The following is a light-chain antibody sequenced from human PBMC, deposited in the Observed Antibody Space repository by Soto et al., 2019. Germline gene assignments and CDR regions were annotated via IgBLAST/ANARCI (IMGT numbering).Light chain of an antibody. Sequence: IQLTQSPSSLSASVGDSVTVTCRASQSINLYLNWYQQKPGKAPTLLIYGASTLQSGVPSRFSGGGSRTDVTLTISSLHTEDFATYYCQQSYRSPYTFGQGTKLEI. CDR1: QSINLY. J-gene: IGKJ2*01. CDR2: GAS. CDR3: QQSYRSPYT. V-gene: IGKV1-39*01.